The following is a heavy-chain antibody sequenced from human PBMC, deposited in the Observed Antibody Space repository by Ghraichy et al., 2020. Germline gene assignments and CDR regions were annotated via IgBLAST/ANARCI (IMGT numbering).Heavy chain of an antibody. CDR1: GGTFRTYG. D-gene: IGHD1-1*01. J-gene: IGHJ6*03. V-gene: IGHV1-69*13. Sequence: SVKVSCKASGGTFRTYGIHWVRQTPGQGLEWMGRITPFFGKTTYAQRFQDRLTITADESTSTTYMELISLRSDDTAVYYCARHGLVDQRPDYMDVWGNGTTVAVSS. CDR2: ITPFFGKT. CDR3: ARHGLVDQRPDYMDV.